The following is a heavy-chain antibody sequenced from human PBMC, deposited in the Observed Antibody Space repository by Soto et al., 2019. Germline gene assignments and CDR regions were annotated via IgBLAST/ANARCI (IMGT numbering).Heavy chain of an antibody. J-gene: IGHJ6*02. V-gene: IGHV1-3*01. CDR1: GYTFTSYA. D-gene: IGHD3-10*01. CDR2: INAGNGNT. Sequence: ASVKVSCKASGYTFTSYAVHWVRQAPGQRLEWMGWINAGNGNTKYSQKFQGRVTITRDTSASTAYMELSSLRSEDTAVYYCASPITMVRGAALYYYYGMDVWGQGTTVTVS. CDR3: ASPITMVRGAALYYYYGMDV.